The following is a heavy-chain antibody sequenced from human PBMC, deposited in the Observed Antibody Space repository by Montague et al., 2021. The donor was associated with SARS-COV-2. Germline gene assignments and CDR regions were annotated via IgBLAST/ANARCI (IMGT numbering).Heavy chain of an antibody. J-gene: IGHJ4*02. V-gene: IGHV2-5*02. CDR1: GFSLSTSGVG. D-gene: IGHD3-10*01. Sequence: PALLKPTQTLTLTCTFSGFSLSTSGVGVGWIRQPPGKALEWLALIYWDDDKRYSPSLKSRLTITKDTSKNQVVLTMTNMDPVDTATYYCAHRRPGSGGYYFDYWGQGTLVTVSS. CDR3: AHRRPGSGGYYFDY. CDR2: IYWDDDK.